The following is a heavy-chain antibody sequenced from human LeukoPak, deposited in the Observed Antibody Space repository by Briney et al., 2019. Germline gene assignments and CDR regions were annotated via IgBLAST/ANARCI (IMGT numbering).Heavy chain of an antibody. V-gene: IGHV3-23*01. Sequence: GGSLSLSCAASGFTFDNYAMSWVRQAPGEGLEWVSAITGSGSNTYYADSVKGRFTISRDNSKNTLYLQMNSLRAEDTAVYYCAKAGSGSGSYYKVGYWGQGTLVTVSS. J-gene: IGHJ4*02. CDR1: GFTFDNYA. CDR3: AKAGSGSGSYYKVGY. D-gene: IGHD3-10*01. CDR2: ITGSGSNT.